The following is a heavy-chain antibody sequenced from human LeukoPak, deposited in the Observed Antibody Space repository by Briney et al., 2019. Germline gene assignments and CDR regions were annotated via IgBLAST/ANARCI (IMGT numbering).Heavy chain of an antibody. CDR3: ARGGVKVLRYFDWFEN. Sequence: SETLSLTCAVYGGSFSGYYWSWIRQPPGKGLEWIGEINPSGSTNYNPSLKSRVTIPVDTSKNQFSLKLSSVTAADTAVYYCARGGVKVLRYFDWFENWGQGTLVTVSS. V-gene: IGHV4-34*01. CDR2: INPSGST. D-gene: IGHD3-9*01. J-gene: IGHJ4*02. CDR1: GGSFSGYY.